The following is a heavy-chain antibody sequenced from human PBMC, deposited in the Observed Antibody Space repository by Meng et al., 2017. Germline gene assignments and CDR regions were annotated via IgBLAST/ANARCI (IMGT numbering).Heavy chain of an antibody. V-gene: IGHV3-21*01. CDR1: GFTFSSYS. J-gene: IGHJ6*02. D-gene: IGHD3-10*01. CDR2: ISSSSSYI. Sequence: GESLKISCAASGFTFSSYSMNWVRQAPGKGLERVSSISSSSSYIYYADSVKGRFTISRDNAKNSLYLQMNSLRAEDTAVYYCARDRNLWFGELLPIYYYGMDVWGQGTTVTVSS. CDR3: ARDRNLWFGELLPIYYYGMDV.